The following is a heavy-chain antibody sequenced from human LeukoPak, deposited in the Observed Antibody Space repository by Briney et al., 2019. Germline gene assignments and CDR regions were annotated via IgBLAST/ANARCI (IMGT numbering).Heavy chain of an antibody. CDR2: ISAYNGNT. CDR3: ARDSYCGGDCYSGRNFDY. V-gene: IGHV1-18*01. CDR1: GYTFTSYG. Sequence: ASVKVSCKASGYTFTSYGISWVRQAPGQGLEWMGWISAYNGNTNYAQKLQGRVTMTTDTSTSTAYMELRSLRSDDTAVYYCARDSYCGGDCYSGRNFDYWGQGTQVTVSS. J-gene: IGHJ4*02. D-gene: IGHD2-21*01.